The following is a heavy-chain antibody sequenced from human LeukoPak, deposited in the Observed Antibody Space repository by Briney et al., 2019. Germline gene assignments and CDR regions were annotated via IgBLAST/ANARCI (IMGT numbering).Heavy chain of an antibody. CDR2: ISVSGGST. CDR1: GFTFSSYA. J-gene: IGHJ4*02. D-gene: IGHD6-19*01. CDR3: AIVGSGWCFDY. V-gene: IGHV3-23*01. Sequence: GGSLRLSCAASGFTFSSYAMSWVRQAPGKGLEWVSGISVSGGSTYYADSVKGRFTISRDNSKNTLYLQMNSLRAEDTAVYYCAIVGSGWCFDYWGQGTLVTVSS.